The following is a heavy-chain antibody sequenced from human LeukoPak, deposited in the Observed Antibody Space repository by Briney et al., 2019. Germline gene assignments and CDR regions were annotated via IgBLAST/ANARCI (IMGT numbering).Heavy chain of an antibody. CDR3: ARETGYSYAKDI. D-gene: IGHD5-18*01. Sequence: GGSLRLSCAASGFTFSSYGMHWVRQAPGKGLEWVAVIWYDGSNKYYADSVKGRFTISRDNSKNTLYLQMNSLRAEDTAVYYCARETGYSYAKDIWGQGTMVTVSS. J-gene: IGHJ3*02. V-gene: IGHV3-33*01. CDR2: IWYDGSNK. CDR1: GFTFSSYG.